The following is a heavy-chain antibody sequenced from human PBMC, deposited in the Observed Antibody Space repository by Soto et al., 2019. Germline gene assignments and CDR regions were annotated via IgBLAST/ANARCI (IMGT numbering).Heavy chain of an antibody. V-gene: IGHV3-23*01. CDR3: AKDPVPQLLPSWWFDP. D-gene: IGHD2-2*01. Sequence: EVQLLESGGGWVQPGGSRRLSCAASGFAFGAYAMPWVRQAPGKGLEGVSVISGAGGNKYYEDSVKGRFPVSRDNSKKMLYLEMNSLRVEDTAIYYCAKDPVPQLLPSWWFDPWGQGTRVTVSS. CDR2: ISGAGGNK. CDR1: GFAFGAYA. J-gene: IGHJ5*02.